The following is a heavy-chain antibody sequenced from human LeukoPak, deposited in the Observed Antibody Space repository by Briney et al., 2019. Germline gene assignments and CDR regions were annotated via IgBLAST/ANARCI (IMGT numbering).Heavy chain of an antibody. CDR3: ARVGVPAAINY. CDR2: ISSSSSYI. Sequence: GGSLRFSCAASGFTFSSYSMNWVRQAPGKGLEWVSSISSSSSYIYYADSVKGRFTISRDNAKNSLYLQMNSLRAEDTAVYYCARVGVPAAINYWGQGTLVTVSS. D-gene: IGHD2-2*01. J-gene: IGHJ4*02. CDR1: GFTFSSYS. V-gene: IGHV3-21*01.